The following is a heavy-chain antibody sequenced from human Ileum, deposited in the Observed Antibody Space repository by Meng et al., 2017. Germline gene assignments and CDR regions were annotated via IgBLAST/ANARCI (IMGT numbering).Heavy chain of an antibody. CDR3: ATYDFWSASPTNAFDS. CDR2: VYYSGRT. Sequence: QVQLQQSGPGLVKPPETLSLTCSVSGASITNYYWSWIRQPPGKALEWIGYVYYSGRTTYNPSLKSRVTISVDTSKNHFSLELVSVTAADTAVYYCATYDFWSASPTNAFDSWGQGTLVTVSS. V-gene: IGHV4-59*01. J-gene: IGHJ4*02. CDR1: GASITNYY. D-gene: IGHD3-3*01.